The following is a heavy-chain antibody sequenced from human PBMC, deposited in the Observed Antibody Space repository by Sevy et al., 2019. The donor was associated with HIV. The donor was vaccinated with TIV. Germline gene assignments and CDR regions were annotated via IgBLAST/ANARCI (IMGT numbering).Heavy chain of an antibody. CDR3: VKEGSEYSYSDY. Sequence: GGSLRLSCAASGFTFSNYAMSWVRQTPGKGLEWVSAISGSAHRTYYTDSVKGRFTISRDNSKNMLFLQMDSLRAEDTAVYYCVKEGSEYSYSDYWGQGTLVTVSS. J-gene: IGHJ4*02. D-gene: IGHD5-18*01. V-gene: IGHV3-23*01. CDR1: GFTFSNYA. CDR2: ISGSAHRT.